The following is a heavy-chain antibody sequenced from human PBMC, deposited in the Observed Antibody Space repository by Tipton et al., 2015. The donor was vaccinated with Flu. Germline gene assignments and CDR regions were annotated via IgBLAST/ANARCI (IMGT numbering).Heavy chain of an antibody. Sequence: TLSLTCTVSGGSISSYYWSWIRQSPGKGLEWIGYIYYSGSTNYNPSLKSRVTISVDTSKNQFSLKLSSVTAADTAVYYCARGVDWSQNYFDYWGQGTLVTVSS. CDR1: GGSISSYY. D-gene: IGHD3-9*01. V-gene: IGHV4-59*01. CDR2: IYYSGST. CDR3: ARGVDWSQNYFDY. J-gene: IGHJ4*02.